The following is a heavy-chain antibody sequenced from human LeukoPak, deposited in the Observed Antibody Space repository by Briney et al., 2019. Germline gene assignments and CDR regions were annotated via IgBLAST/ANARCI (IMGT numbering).Heavy chain of an antibody. D-gene: IGHD5-18*01. CDR2: IIPIFGTA. J-gene: IGHJ4*02. Sequence: ASVKVSCKASGGTFSSYAISWVRQAPGQGLEWMGGIIPIFGTANYAQKFQGRVTITTDESTSTAYMELSSLRSEDTAVYYCARVGRVDTAIPGYFDYWGQGTLVTVSS. CDR3: ARVGRVDTAIPGYFDY. CDR1: GGTFSSYA. V-gene: IGHV1-69*05.